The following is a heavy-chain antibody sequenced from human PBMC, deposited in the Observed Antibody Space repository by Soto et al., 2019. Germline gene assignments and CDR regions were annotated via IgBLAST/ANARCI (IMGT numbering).Heavy chain of an antibody. CDR3: ATANYYGSGSDYPYFDY. Sequence: ASVKVSCKVSGYTLTELSMHWVRQAPGKGLEWMGGFDPEDGETIYAQKFQGRVTMTEDTYTDTAYMELSSLRSEDTAVYYCATANYYGSGSDYPYFDYWGQGTLVTVSS. D-gene: IGHD3-10*01. CDR1: GYTLTELS. J-gene: IGHJ4*02. V-gene: IGHV1-24*01. CDR2: FDPEDGET.